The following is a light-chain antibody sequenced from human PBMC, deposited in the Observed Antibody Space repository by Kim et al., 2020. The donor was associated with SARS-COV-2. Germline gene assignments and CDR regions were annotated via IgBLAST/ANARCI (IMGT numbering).Light chain of an antibody. J-gene: IGKJ2*01. Sequence: IQLTQSPASLSASVGDRVTITCRASHGISSYLAWYQHKPGEAPKLLIYAASTLHSGVPSRFSGSGSGTDFILSISSLQPEDFATYYCQQFNSYPYTFGQGTKLEI. V-gene: IGKV1-9*01. CDR3: QQFNSYPYT. CDR2: AAS. CDR1: HGISSY.